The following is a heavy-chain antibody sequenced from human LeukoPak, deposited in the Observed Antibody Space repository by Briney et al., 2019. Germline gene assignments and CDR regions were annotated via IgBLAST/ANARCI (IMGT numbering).Heavy chain of an antibody. CDR2: IYTSGST. J-gene: IGHJ4*02. D-gene: IGHD3-22*01. CDR1: GGSISSYC. V-gene: IGHV4-4*07. CDR3: ARAPITMIADYFDY. Sequence: SETLSLTCTVSGGSISSYCWSWIRQPAGKGLEWIGRIYTSGSTNYNPSLKSRVTMSVDTSKNQFSLKLSSVTAADTAVYYCARAPITMIADYFDYWGQGTLVTVSS.